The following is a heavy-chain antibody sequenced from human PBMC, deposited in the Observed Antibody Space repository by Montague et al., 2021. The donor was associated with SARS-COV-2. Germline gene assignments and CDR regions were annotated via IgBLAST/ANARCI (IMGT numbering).Heavy chain of an antibody. J-gene: IGHJ4*02. CDR3: GEIVGAADY. Sequence: SETLSLTCTVSGGSISSSSYYWGWIRQPPGKGLEWIGSIYYSGSTYYNPSLKSRVTISVDTSKNQLALKLSSVTAADTAVYYCGEIVGAADYWGQGTLVTVSS. V-gene: IGHV4-39*01. D-gene: IGHD1-26*01. CDR2: IYYSGST. CDR1: GGSISSSSYY.